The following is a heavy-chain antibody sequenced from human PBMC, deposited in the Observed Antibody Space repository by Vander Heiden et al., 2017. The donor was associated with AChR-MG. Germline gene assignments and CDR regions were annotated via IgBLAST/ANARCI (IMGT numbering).Heavy chain of an antibody. D-gene: IGHD6-13*01. CDR1: VFTFSSYW. CDR2: IPSDGSST. Sequence: EVQLVASGGGLVQPGGSIRRSCAASVFTFSSYWTPWVRQAPGKALVWVSRIPSDGSSTSYADSVKCRSTISRDNAKNKLSLQMNSLRAEDTAVYYWVAWYSVDYCGQGTLVTVPS. V-gene: IGHV3-74*01. J-gene: IGHJ4*02. CDR3: VAWYSVDY.